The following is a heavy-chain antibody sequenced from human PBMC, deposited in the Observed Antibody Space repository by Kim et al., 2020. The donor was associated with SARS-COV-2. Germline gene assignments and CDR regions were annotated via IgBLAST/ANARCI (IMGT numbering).Heavy chain of an antibody. CDR2: ISSTSNYI. D-gene: IGHD2-15*01. J-gene: IGHJ4*02. CDR1: GFTFSTNN. CDR3: ARARWTPNYYFYY. V-gene: IGHV3-21*01. Sequence: GGSLRLSCVASGFTFSTNNINWVRQAPGKGLEWVSSISSTSNYIYYADSVKGRFTVSRDNAKNSLYLQMNSLRAEDTAVYYCARARWTPNYYFYYWGRGTLVTVSS.